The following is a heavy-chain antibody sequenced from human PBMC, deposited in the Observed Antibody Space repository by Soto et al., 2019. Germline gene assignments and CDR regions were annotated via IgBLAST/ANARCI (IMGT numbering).Heavy chain of an antibody. V-gene: IGHV4-59*01. Sequence: PEKLSLTYSVAGGSITSFYWRWIRQSPGKGLEWIGQRYFSGSSNYNPSLRSRVTLSGDTSKDQFYLKLTSVTAADTAVYYCARYSYYYDTGNLRPAAFDILCQWKLVT. CDR2: RYFSGSS. J-gene: IGHJ3*02. CDR3: ARYSYYYDTGNLRPAAFDI. CDR1: GGSITSFY. D-gene: IGHD3-22*01.